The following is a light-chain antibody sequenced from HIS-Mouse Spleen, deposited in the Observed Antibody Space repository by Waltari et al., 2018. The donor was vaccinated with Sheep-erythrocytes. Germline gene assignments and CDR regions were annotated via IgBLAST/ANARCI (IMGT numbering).Light chain of an antibody. CDR3: QVWDSSTVV. CDR1: KLGDKY. CDR2: QVS. J-gene: IGLJ2*01. Sequence: SYELTQPPSVSVSPGQTASITCSGDKLGDKYACWYQQKPGQSPVLVIYQVSKRPSGIPDRFSGSNSGNTATLTISGTQAMDEADYYCQVWDSSTVVFGGGTKLTVL. V-gene: IGLV3-1*01.